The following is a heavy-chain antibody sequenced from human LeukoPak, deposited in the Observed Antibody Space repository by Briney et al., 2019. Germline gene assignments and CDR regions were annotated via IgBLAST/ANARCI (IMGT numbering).Heavy chain of an antibody. D-gene: IGHD2-2*01. V-gene: IGHV3-30*02. CDR1: GFTFSSYG. J-gene: IGHJ4*02. CDR2: IRYDGSNK. Sequence: GGSLRLSCAASGFTFSSYGMHWVRQAPGEGLEWVAFIRYDGSNKYYADSMKGRFTISRGNSKNTVYLQMNSLRAEDTAVYYCAAPGVPAATYYFDYWGQGTLVTVSS. CDR3: AAPGVPAATYYFDY.